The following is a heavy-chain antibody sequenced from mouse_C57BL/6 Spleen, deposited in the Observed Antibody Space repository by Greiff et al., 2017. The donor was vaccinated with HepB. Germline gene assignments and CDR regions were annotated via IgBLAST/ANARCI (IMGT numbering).Heavy chain of an antibody. J-gene: IGHJ4*01. CDR3: ARVGYDGYAMDY. Sequence: EVKLVESGGGLVKPGGSLKLSCAASGFTFSDYGMHWVRQAPEKGLEWVAYISSGSSTIYYADTVKGRFTISRDNAKNTLFLQMTSLRSEDTAMYYCARVGYDGYAMDYWGQGTSVTVSS. CDR1: GFTFSDYG. CDR2: ISSGSSTI. V-gene: IGHV5-17*01. D-gene: IGHD2-2*01.